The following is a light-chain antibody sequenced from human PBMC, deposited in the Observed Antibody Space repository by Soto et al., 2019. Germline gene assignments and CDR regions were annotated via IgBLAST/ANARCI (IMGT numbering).Light chain of an antibody. J-gene: IGKJ5*01. CDR1: QSVLSSSNNKNY. CDR2: WAS. V-gene: IGKV4-1*01. CDR3: QQYFITPIT. Sequence: DIGMTQSPDSLTVSLGERATINCKSSQSVLSSSNNKNYLAWYQQKPGQPPKLLIYWASTRESGVPDRFSGSGSGTDFTLTISSLQAEDVAVYYCQQYFITPITFGQGTRLEIE.